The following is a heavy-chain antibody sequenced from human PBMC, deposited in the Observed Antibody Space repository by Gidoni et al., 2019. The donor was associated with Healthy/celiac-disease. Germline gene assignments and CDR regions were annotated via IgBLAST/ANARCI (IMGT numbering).Heavy chain of an antibody. Sequence: QVQLVESGGGVVQPGRSLRLSCAASGFTVSSYGRHWVRQAPGKGLGWVAVIWYDGSNKYYADSVKGRFTISRDNSKNTLYLQMNSRRAEDTAVYYCARDRDYGDSFDYWGQGTLVTVSS. CDR1: GFTVSSYG. CDR2: IWYDGSNK. D-gene: IGHD4-17*01. CDR3: ARDRDYGDSFDY. V-gene: IGHV3-33*01. J-gene: IGHJ4*02.